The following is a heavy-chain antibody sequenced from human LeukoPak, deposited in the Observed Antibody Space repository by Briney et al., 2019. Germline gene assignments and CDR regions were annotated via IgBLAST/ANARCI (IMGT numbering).Heavy chain of an antibody. V-gene: IGHV3-48*01. CDR3: ARGEGTYYYDSSGWIHFDY. D-gene: IGHD3-22*01. Sequence: GGSLRLSCAASGFTFSSYSMNWVRQAPGKGLEWVSYISSSSSTIYYADSVKGRFTISRDNAKNSLYLQMNSLRAEDTAVHYCARGEGTYYYDSSGWIHFDYWGQGTLVTVSS. CDR2: ISSSSSTI. CDR1: GFTFSSYS. J-gene: IGHJ4*02.